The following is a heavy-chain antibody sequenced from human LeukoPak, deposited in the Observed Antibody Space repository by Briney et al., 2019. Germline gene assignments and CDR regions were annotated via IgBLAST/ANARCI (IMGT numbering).Heavy chain of an antibody. CDR2: ISWNSGSI. CDR3: AKADYYDSSGYPDNYFDY. D-gene: IGHD3-22*01. V-gene: IGHV3-9*01. J-gene: IGHJ4*02. CDR1: GFTFDDYA. Sequence: GGSLRLSCAASGFTFDDYAMHWVRHAPGKGLEWVSGISWNSGSIGYADSVKGRFTISRDNAKNSLYLQMNSLRAEDTALYYCAKADYYDSSGYPDNYFDYWGQGTLVTVSS.